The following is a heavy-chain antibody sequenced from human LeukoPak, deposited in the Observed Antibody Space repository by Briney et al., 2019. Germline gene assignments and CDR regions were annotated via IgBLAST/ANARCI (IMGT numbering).Heavy chain of an antibody. J-gene: IGHJ3*02. V-gene: IGHV3-30*02. CDR1: GFTFSSYG. Sequence: GGSLRLSCAASGFTFSSYGVHWVRQAPGKGLEWVAFIRYDGSNKYYADSVKGRFTISRDNSKNTLYLQMNSLRAEDTAVYYCAKLPAPPVRDAFDIWGQGTMVTVSS. CDR2: IRYDGSNK. D-gene: IGHD6-6*01. CDR3: AKLPAPPVRDAFDI.